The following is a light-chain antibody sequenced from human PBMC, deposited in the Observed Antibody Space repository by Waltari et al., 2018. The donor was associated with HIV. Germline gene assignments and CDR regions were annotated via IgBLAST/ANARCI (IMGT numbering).Light chain of an antibody. CDR1: SSTTATIL. V-gene: IGLV1-51*01. CDR3: GTWDNSLSAFWV. Sequence: QSVFTPPTSASAAPGQNVTSPCAGSSSTTATILFSWSQQPPATAPKLLIYDTNKPPSGIPGRFSPSKAGTSATLAITGLQTGDEAVYYCGTWDNSLSAFWVFGGGTKVTVL. CDR2: DTN. J-gene: IGLJ3*02.